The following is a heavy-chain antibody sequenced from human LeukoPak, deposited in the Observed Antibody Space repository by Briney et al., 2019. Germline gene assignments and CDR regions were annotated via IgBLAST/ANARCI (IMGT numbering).Heavy chain of an antibody. J-gene: IGHJ6*03. D-gene: IGHD6-13*01. Sequence: ASMKASCKASGYTFTDYYIHWVRQAPGQGLEWMGRINPNSGDTNYAQNFQGRVTMTRDTSINTAYMELTRLTSDDTAVFYCASGAAAGSYYYYMDVWGKGTTVTVSS. CDR2: INPNSGDT. CDR1: GYTFTDYY. V-gene: IGHV1-2*06. CDR3: ASGAAAGSYYYYMDV.